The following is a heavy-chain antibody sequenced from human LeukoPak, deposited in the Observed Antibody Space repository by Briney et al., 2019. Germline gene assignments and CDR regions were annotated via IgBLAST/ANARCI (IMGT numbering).Heavy chain of an antibody. V-gene: IGHV1-46*01. Sequence: ASVKVSCKASGYTFTRYYMHWVRQAPGQGLEWMGIINPSGGSTSYAQKFQGRVTMTRDTSTSTVYMELSSLRSEDTAVYYCARGVEFTMIVVVNWFDPWGQGTLVTVSS. D-gene: IGHD3-22*01. CDR2: INPSGGST. CDR3: ARGVEFTMIVVVNWFDP. J-gene: IGHJ5*02. CDR1: GYTFTRYY.